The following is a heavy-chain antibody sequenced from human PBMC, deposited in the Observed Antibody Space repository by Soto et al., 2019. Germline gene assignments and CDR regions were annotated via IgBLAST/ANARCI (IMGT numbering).Heavy chain of an antibody. CDR3: VRTSLVVAAATREDY. CDR2: INSDGSST. V-gene: IGHV3-74*01. D-gene: IGHD2-15*01. J-gene: IGHJ4*02. CDR1: GFTFSSYW. Sequence: EVQLVESGGGLVQPGGSLRLSCAASGFTFSSYWMHWVRQAPGKGLVWVSRINSDGSSTSYADSVKGRFTISRDSAKNTLYLQMNSLRAEGTAVYYCVRTSLVVAAATREDYWGQGTLVTVSS.